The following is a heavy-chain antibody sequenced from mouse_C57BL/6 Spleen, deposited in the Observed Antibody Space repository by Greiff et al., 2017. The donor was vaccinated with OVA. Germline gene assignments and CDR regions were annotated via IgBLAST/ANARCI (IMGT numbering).Heavy chain of an antibody. Sequence: VQLQQSGAELVRPGASVTLSCKASGYTFTDYEMHWVKQTPVHGLEWIGAIDPETGGTAYNQKFKGKAILTADKSSGTAYMELRSLTSEDSAVYYCTRDDGFAWFAYWGQGTLVTVSA. CDR1: GYTFTDYE. D-gene: IGHD2-3*01. CDR2: IDPETGGT. CDR3: TRDDGFAWFAY. J-gene: IGHJ3*01. V-gene: IGHV1-15*01.